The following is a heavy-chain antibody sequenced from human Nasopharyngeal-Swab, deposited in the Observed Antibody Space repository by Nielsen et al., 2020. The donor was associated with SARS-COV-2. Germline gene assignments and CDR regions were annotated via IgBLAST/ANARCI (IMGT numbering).Heavy chain of an antibody. CDR2: IYSGGSST. CDR1: GFTFSSYA. CDR3: AKDTDKNGLGSPRG. Sequence: GESLKISCVASGFTFSSYAMSWIRQAPGKGLEWVAVIYSGGSSTYYGDSVKGRFTISRDNSKNTLYLQMNSLRAEDTALYYCAKDTDKNGLGSPRGWGQGTLVTVSS. D-gene: IGHD3-10*01. V-gene: IGHV3-23*03. J-gene: IGHJ4*02.